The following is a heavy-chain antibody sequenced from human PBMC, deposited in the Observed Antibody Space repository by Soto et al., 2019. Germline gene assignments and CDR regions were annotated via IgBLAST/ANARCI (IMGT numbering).Heavy chain of an antibody. CDR2: IWDDGRNK. J-gene: IGHJ3*02. CDR1: GFTFSSYG. Sequence: QVQLVESGGGVVQPGRSLRLSCAASGFTFSSYGMHLVRQAPGKGLEWVAVIWDDGRNKYYADSVKGRFTISRDNSKNTLYLQMNSLRAEDTAVYYCARDPHIAVAGTDAFDIWGQGTMVTVSS. CDR3: ARDPHIAVAGTDAFDI. V-gene: IGHV3-33*01. D-gene: IGHD6-19*01.